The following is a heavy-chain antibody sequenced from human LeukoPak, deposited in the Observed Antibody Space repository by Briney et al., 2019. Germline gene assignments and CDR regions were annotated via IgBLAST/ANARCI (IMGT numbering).Heavy chain of an antibody. J-gene: IGHJ4*02. D-gene: IGHD6-13*01. CDR2: ISENGGTT. V-gene: IGHV3-23*01. CDR3: AKDYGPKQLVFFDS. CDR1: GFTFSSYA. Sequence: GGSLRLSCEASGFTFSSYALGWVRQAPGKGLEWVSAISENGGTTFYADSVKGRFIITRDNSKNTLYMQMNSLRGEDTAVYYCAKDYGPKQLVFFDSWGQGTLVTVSS.